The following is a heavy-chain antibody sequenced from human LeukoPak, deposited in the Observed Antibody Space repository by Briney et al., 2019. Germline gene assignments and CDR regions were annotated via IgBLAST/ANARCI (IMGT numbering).Heavy chain of an antibody. V-gene: IGHV4-39*01. Sequence: SETLSLTCTVSGDSISNSHYYWAWIRQPPGKGLEWIGNIFYTGSTNYNASLKSRVTISVDSSKNQFSLRLSSVTAADTAVYYCAGTYYYDSGNDQRHHNYFDPWGQGTLVTVSS. J-gene: IGHJ5*02. D-gene: IGHD3-22*01. CDR2: IFYTGST. CDR1: GDSISNSHYY. CDR3: AGTYYYDSGNDQRHHNYFDP.